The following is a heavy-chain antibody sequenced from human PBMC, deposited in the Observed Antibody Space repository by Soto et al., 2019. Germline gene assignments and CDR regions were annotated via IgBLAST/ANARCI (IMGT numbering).Heavy chain of an antibody. CDR1: GGTFSTST. J-gene: IGHJ5*02. CDR2: TIPILAVA. Sequence: QVQLVQSGAEVKKPGSSVKVSCKASGGTFSTSTFTWVRQAPGQGLEWMGRTIPILAVADYAQDFQGRVTTTADKSTTTVYMELSSLKSEDTAVYYCARDSPIGSTFSGYDAIDAWGQGTLVTVSS. V-gene: IGHV1-69*04. CDR3: ARDSPIGSTFSGYDAIDA. D-gene: IGHD5-12*01.